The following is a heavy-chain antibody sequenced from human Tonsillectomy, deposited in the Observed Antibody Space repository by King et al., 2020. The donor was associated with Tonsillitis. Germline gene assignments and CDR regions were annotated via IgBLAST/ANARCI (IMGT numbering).Heavy chain of an antibody. CDR3: ASDTYSSSWTVRYFDL. D-gene: IGHD6-13*01. CDR2: IYTNGDT. J-gene: IGHJ2*01. Sequence: QLQESGPGLVKPSQTLSLTCTFSGGSISSTSYYWSWIRQPAGKGLEWIGRIYTNGDTNYSPSLKSRVTMSVDTSKNQFSLRLTSVTAADTAVYYCASDTYSSSWTVRYFDLWGRGTLVTVSS. CDR1: GGSISSTSYY. V-gene: IGHV4-61*02.